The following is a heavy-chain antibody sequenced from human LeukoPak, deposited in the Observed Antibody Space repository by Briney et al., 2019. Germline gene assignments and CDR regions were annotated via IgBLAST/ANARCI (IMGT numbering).Heavy chain of an antibody. Sequence: ASVKVSRKASGYTFTSYGISWVRQAPGQGLEWMGWISAYNGNTNYAQKLQGRVTMTTDTSTSTAYMELRSLRSDDTAVYYCARDRPSITIFGVVISSYYMDVWGKGTTVTVSS. D-gene: IGHD3-3*01. CDR3: ARDRPSITIFGVVISSYYMDV. V-gene: IGHV1-18*01. CDR1: GYTFTSYG. J-gene: IGHJ6*03. CDR2: ISAYNGNT.